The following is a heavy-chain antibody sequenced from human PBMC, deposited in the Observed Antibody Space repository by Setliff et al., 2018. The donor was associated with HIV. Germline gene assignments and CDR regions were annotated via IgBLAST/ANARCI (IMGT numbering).Heavy chain of an antibody. D-gene: IGHD3-10*02. V-gene: IGHV3-30*12. CDR3: TRGRKELLYSRRDSGFDY. CDR1: EFTFSSYA. J-gene: IGHJ4*02. Sequence: GESLTISCAASEFTFSSYAMHWVRQGPGKGLEWVAAISYDGRSQYYKDSVKGRFTISRDNSKNTLFLQINSLRTEDTALYYCTRGRKELLYSRRDSGFDYWGQGTLVTVSS. CDR2: ISYDGRSQ.